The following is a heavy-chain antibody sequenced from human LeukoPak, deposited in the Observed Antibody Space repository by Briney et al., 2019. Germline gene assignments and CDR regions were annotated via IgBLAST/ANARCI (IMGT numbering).Heavy chain of an antibody. CDR3: ARVVAGDYYYYYYGMDV. D-gene: IGHD4-17*01. CDR1: GYTFTSYG. V-gene: IGHV1-18*01. CDR2: ISAYNGNT. J-gene: IGHJ6*02. Sequence: GASVKVSCKASGYTFTSYGISWVRQAPGQGLEWMGWISAYNGNTNYAQKLQGRVTMTTDTSTSTAYMELRSLRSDDTAVYYCARVVAGDYYYYYYGMDVWGQGTTVTVSS.